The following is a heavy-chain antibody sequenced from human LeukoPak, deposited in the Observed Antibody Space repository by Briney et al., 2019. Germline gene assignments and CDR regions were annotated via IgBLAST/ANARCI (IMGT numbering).Heavy chain of an antibody. CDR1: GYTFTGYY. CDR2: INPNSGGT. J-gene: IGHJ4*02. D-gene: IGHD4-23*01. Sequence: ASVKVSCKASGYTFTGYYIHWVRQTPGQGFEWMGWINPNSGGTNYAQKFQGRVTMTRDTSISTAYMEPSRLRSDDTAVYYCARERLSPGKGFDYWSQGTLVTVSS. V-gene: IGHV1-2*02. CDR3: ARERLSPGKGFDY.